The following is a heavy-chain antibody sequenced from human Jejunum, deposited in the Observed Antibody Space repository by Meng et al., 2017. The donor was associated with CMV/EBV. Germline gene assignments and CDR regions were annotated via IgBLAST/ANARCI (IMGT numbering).Heavy chain of an antibody. CDR2: IHYSGST. J-gene: IGHJ4*02. V-gene: IGHV4-59*08. Sequence: QVQLQESGPGLVKPSETLSLTCSVSGASISSYYWSWIRQPPRKGREWIGHIHYSGSTNYNPSLKSRVTLSVDTSKYQFSLKLSSVTAADTAVYYCARHSSRGGDFDYWGQGTLVTVSS. D-gene: IGHD2-15*01. CDR1: GASISSYY. CDR3: ARHSSRGGDFDY.